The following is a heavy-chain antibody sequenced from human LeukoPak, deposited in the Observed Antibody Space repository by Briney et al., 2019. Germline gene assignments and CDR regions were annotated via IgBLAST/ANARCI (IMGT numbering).Heavy chain of an antibody. D-gene: IGHD2-21*02. Sequence: GESLKISCKGSGYSFTSYWIGWVLQMPGKGLEWMVIIYPGDSDTRYSPSFQGQVTISADKSISTAYLQWSSLKASDTAMYYCARSRGQYGVTNKGYFDYWGQGTLVTVSS. J-gene: IGHJ4*02. V-gene: IGHV5-51*01. CDR1: GYSFTSYW. CDR3: ARSRGQYGVTNKGYFDY. CDR2: IYPGDSDT.